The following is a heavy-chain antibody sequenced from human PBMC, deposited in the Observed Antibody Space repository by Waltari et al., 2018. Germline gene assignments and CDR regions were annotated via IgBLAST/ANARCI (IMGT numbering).Heavy chain of an antibody. D-gene: IGHD3-3*01. Sequence: QVQLVQSGAEVKKPGSSVKVSCKASGGTFSSYAISWVRQAPGQGLEWMGGIIPIVGTANYAQKFQGRVTITTDESTSTAYMELSSLRSEDTAVYYCQLTIFGTEYFDYWGQGTLVTVSS. J-gene: IGHJ4*02. CDR2: IIPIVGTA. CDR1: GGTFSSYA. CDR3: QLTIFGTEYFDY. V-gene: IGHV1-69*05.